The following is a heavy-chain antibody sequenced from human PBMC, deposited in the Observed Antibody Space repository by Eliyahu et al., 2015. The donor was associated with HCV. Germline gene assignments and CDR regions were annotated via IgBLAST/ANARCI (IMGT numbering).Heavy chain of an antibody. CDR1: GFSSSDYP. V-gene: IGHV3-49*03. Sequence: EVQLVESGGGLVEPGRSLRLSXTASGFSSSDYPMSWFRQAPGQGLEWVGLIRGGAHSATIEYAAPVKGRFTISRDDSKSIAYLQMNSLKTEDTAVYYCAGNWFNYWGQGALVTVSS. CDR3: AGNWFNY. CDR2: IRGGAHSATI. J-gene: IGHJ5*01.